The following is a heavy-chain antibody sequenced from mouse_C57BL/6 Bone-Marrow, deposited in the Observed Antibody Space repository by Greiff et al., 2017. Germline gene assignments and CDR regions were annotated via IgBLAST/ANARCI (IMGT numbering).Heavy chain of an antibody. CDR2: ISSGGDYI. CDR1: GFTFSSYA. V-gene: IGHV5-9-1*02. CDR3: TRENPLYYFDY. J-gene: IGHJ2*01. Sequence: DVHLVESGEGLVKPGGSLKLSCAASGFTFSSYAMSWVRQTPEKRLEWVAYISSGGDYIYYADTVKGRFTISRDNARNTLYLQMSSLKSEDTAMYYCTRENPLYYFDYWGQGTTLTVSS.